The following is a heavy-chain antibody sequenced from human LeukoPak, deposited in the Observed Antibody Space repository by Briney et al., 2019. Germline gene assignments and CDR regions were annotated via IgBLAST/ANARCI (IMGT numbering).Heavy chain of an antibody. CDR3: ALGRITGTTSFDY. V-gene: IGHV3-23*01. CDR2: ISGSGGST. CDR1: GFTFSSYA. J-gene: IGHJ4*02. Sequence: PGGSLRLSCAASGFTFSSYAMSWVRQAPGKGLEWVSAISGSGGSTYYADPVRGRFTISRDNSKNTLYLQMNSLRAEDTAVYYCALGRITGTTSFDYWGQGTLVTVSS. D-gene: IGHD1-20*01.